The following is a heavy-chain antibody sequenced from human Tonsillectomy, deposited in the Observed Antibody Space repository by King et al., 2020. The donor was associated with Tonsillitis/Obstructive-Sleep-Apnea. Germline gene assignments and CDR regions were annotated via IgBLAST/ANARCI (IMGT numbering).Heavy chain of an antibody. CDR2: ISYDGSNK. CDR1: GFTFSSYA. CDR3: ARELDIVVVVAATTDAFDV. J-gene: IGHJ3*01. Sequence: LVESGGGVVQPGRSLRLSCAASGFTFSSYAMHWVRQAPGKGLEWVAVISYDGSNKYYAESVKGRFTISRDNSKYTLYLQMNSLRAEDTAIYYCARELDIVVVVAATTDAFDVWGQGTMVTVSS. D-gene: IGHD2-15*01. V-gene: IGHV3-30*01.